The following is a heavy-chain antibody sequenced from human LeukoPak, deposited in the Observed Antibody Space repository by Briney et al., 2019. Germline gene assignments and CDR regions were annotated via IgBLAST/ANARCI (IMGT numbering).Heavy chain of an antibody. Sequence: PGGSLRLSCAASGFTFSDYYMSWIRQAPGKGLEWVSYISSSGSTIYYADSVKGRFTISRDNAKNSLYLQMNSLRAEDTAWYYCARWTVGHSIGWYRRPFYFDVCGQESLVSLS. CDR1: GFTFSDYY. CDR3: ARWTVGHSIGWYRRPFYFDV. CDR2: ISSSGSTI. V-gene: IGHV3-11*01. D-gene: IGHD4-23*01. J-gene: IGHJ4*02.